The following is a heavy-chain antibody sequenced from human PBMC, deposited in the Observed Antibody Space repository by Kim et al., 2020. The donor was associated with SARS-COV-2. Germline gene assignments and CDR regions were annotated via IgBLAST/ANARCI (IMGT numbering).Heavy chain of an antibody. CDR1: GGSISSYY. CDR2: IYYSGST. CDR3: ARMLPKYSGSRYYYYGMDV. Sequence: SETLSLTCTVSGGSISSYYWSWIRQPPGKGLEWIGYIYYSGSTNYNPSLKSRVTISVDTSKNQFSLKLSSVTAADTAVYYCARMLPKYSGSRYYYYGMDVWGQGTTVTVSS. J-gene: IGHJ6*02. D-gene: IGHD1-26*01. V-gene: IGHV4-59*13.